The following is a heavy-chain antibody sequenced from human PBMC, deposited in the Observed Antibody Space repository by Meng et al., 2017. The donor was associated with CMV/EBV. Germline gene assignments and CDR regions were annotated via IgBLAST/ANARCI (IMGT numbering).Heavy chain of an antibody. V-gene: IGHV3-21*01. CDR3: ARDSGHFWSGEWYYYYGMDV. J-gene: IGHJ6*02. CDR2: ISSSSSYI. CDR1: GFTFSSSS. D-gene: IGHD3-3*02. Sequence: GGSLRLSCAASGFTFSSSSMNWVRQAPGKGLEWVSSISSSSSYIYYADSVKGRFTISRDNAKNSLSLQMNSLRAEDTAVYYCARDSGHFWSGEWYYYYGMDVWGQGTTVTVSS.